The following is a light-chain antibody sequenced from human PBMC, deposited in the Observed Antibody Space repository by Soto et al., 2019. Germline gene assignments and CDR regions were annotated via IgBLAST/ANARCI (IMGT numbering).Light chain of an antibody. J-gene: IGKJ1*01. Sequence: EVVLTQSPVTLSLSPGERATLSFRASQSFRGLLAWYQQKPGQAPRLLIYGASTRATGIADRFSGGGSGTDFTLTISRLEPEDFAVYHCQQYGRSWTFGQGTKVDIK. V-gene: IGKV3-20*01. CDR3: QQYGRSWT. CDR2: GAS. CDR1: QSFRGL.